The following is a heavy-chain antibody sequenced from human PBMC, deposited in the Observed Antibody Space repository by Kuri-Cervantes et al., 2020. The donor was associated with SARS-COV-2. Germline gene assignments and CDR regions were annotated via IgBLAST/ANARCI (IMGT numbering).Heavy chain of an antibody. CDR2: INHSGST. V-gene: IGHV4-34*01. J-gene: IGHJ6*03. Sequence: GSLRLSCAVYGGSFSGYYWTWIRQPPGKGLEWIGEINHSGSTNYNPSLKSRVTISVDTSKNQFSLELSSVTAADTAVYYCARTYYYYYHYMDVWGKGTTVTVS. CDR3: ARTYYYYYHYMDV. CDR1: GGSFSGYY.